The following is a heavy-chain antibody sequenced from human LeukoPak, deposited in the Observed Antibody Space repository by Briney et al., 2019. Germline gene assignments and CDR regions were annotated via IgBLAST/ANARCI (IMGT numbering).Heavy chain of an antibody. CDR2: IYYSGST. CDR3: ARGRVAGRVDY. CDR1: GGSISSGGYY. V-gene: IGHV4-31*03. D-gene: IGHD1-26*01. J-gene: IGHJ4*02. Sequence: SQTLSLTRTVSGGSISSGGYYWSWIRQHPGKGLEWIGYIYYSGSTYYNPSLKSRVTISVDTSKNQFSLKLSSVTAADTAVYYCARGRVAGRVDYWGQGTLVTVSS.